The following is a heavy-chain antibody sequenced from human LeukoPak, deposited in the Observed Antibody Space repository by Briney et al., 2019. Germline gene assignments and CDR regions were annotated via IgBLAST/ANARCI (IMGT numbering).Heavy chain of an antibody. CDR1: GFTFSDYY. CDR2: ISSSSSYT. D-gene: IGHD1-26*01. J-gene: IGHJ4*02. CDR3: ARSTTVGSSYFDY. Sequence: PGGSLRLSCAASGFTFSDYYMSWIRQALGKGLEWVSYISSSSSYTNYADSVKGRFTISRDNAKNSLYLQMNSLRAEDTAVYYCARSTTVGSSYFDYWGQGTLVTVSS. V-gene: IGHV3-11*06.